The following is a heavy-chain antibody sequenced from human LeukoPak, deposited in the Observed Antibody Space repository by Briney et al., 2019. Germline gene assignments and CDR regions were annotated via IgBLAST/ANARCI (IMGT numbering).Heavy chain of an antibody. CDR2: IYSGGST. CDR1: GFTVSSNY. V-gene: IGHV3-66*01. CDR3: ARDTGGIAVAYEGAFDI. D-gene: IGHD6-19*01. Sequence: PGGSLRLSCAASGFTVSSNYMSWVRQAPGKGLEWVSVIYSGGSTYYADSVKGRFTISRDNSKNTLYPQMNSLRAEDTAVHYCARDTGGIAVAYEGAFDIWGQGTMVTVSS. J-gene: IGHJ3*02.